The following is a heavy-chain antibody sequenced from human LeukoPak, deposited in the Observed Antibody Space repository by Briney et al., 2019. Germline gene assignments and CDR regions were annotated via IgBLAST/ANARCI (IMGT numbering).Heavy chain of an antibody. CDR2: INHSGST. V-gene: IGHV4-34*01. D-gene: IGHD3-9*01. Sequence: PSETLSLTRAVYRGSFSGYYWSWIRQPPGKGLEWIGEINHSGSTNYNPSLESRVTISVDTSKNQFSPKLSSVTGADTAVYYCARGAGMTGSFDYWGQGTLVTVSS. CDR3: ARGAGMTGSFDY. J-gene: IGHJ4*02. CDR1: RGSFSGYY.